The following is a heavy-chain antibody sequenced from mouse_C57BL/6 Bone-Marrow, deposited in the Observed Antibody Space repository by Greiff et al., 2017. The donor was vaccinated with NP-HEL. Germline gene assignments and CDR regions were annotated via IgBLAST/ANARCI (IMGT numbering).Heavy chain of an antibody. Sequence: VHVKQSGTVLARPGASVKMSCKTSGYTFTSYWMHWVKQRPGQGLEWIGAIYPGNSDTSYNQKFKGKAKLTAVTSASTAYMELSSLTNEDSAVYYCTREPTVVVDDYWGQGTTLTVSS. D-gene: IGHD1-1*01. CDR2: IYPGNSDT. J-gene: IGHJ2*01. CDR3: TREPTVVVDDY. V-gene: IGHV1-5*01. CDR1: GYTFTSYW.